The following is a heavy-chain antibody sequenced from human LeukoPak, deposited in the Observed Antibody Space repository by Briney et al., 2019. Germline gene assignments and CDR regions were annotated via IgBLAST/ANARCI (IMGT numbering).Heavy chain of an antibody. Sequence: SETLSLTCTVSGYSISSGYYWGWIRQPPGKGLEWVGSIYHSGTTYYNPSLKSRVTISVNTSKNQFSLKLSSVTAADTAVYYCARDRGYYDNSGYYLAFDIWGQGTMVTVSS. V-gene: IGHV4-38-2*02. CDR1: GYSISSGYY. CDR2: IYHSGTT. D-gene: IGHD3-22*01. J-gene: IGHJ3*02. CDR3: ARDRGYYDNSGYYLAFDI.